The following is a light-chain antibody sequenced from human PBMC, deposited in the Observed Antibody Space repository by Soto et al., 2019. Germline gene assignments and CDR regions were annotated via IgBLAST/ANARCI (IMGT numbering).Light chain of an antibody. J-gene: IGKJ2*01. CDR3: LQYDSRYT. Sequence: DIQMTQSPSTLSASVGDSVTITCRASQSIDQKLAWYQQKPGQAPKLLIFDASTLESGVPSRFSGSGSGTDFSLSINSLQPDDLATYYCLQYDSRYTFGQGTKVDIK. CDR2: DAS. CDR1: QSIDQK. V-gene: IGKV1-5*01.